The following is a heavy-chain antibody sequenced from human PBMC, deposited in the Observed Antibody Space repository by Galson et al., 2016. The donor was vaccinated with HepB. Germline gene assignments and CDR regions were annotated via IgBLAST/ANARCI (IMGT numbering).Heavy chain of an antibody. CDR2: LNPEGIGIYT. CDR3: ARDLNWKLFDY. CDR1: GFTFSNYV. Sequence: SLRLSCAASGFTFSNYVMHWVRQAPGKGLVWVSRLNPEGIGIYTPDADYVKGRFTISRDNAKNTLYLDMTSLRADDTSVYYCARDLNWKLFDYWGQGNLVTVSP. J-gene: IGHJ4*02. V-gene: IGHV3-74*01. D-gene: IGHD1-1*01.